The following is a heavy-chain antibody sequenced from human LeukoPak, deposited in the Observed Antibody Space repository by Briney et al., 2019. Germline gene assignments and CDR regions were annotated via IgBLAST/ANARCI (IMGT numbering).Heavy chain of an antibody. D-gene: IGHD4-17*01. V-gene: IGHV3-21*01. CDR2: ISSASGGI. CDR1: GFTFPTYY. Sequence: GGSLRLSCADSGFTFPTYYRNWVRQAPGKGLEWVSSISSASGGIYYADSVKGRFTISRDNAKNSLYLQMNSLRAEDTAVYYCERVVYIDYDSRGGGGQGTLVTVSS. CDR3: ERVVYIDYDSRGG. J-gene: IGHJ4*02.